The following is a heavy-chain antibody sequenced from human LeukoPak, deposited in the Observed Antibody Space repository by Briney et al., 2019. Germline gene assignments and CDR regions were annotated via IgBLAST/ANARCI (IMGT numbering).Heavy chain of an antibody. CDR2: MNPNTGNT. CDR3: ARKFVGSRGYYFDN. D-gene: IGHD3-10*01. CDR1: GYTFTSYD. Sequence: ASVKVSCKASGYTFTSYDINWVRQATGQGLEWMGWMNPNTGNTGYAQKFQGRFTVTRNTSITTAYMELSGLRSEDTSVYYCARKFVGSRGYYFDNWGQGTLVTVSS. J-gene: IGHJ4*02. V-gene: IGHV1-8*01.